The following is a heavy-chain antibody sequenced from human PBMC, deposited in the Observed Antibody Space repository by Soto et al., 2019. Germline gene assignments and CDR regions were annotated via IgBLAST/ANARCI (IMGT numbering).Heavy chain of an antibody. J-gene: IGHJ6*02. Sequence: GGSFRLSCAASGFTFSSYGMHWARQAPGKGLEWVAVISYDGSNKYYADSVKGRFTISRDNSKNTLYLQMNSLRAEDTAVYYCAKAPTPARGSSWYYGMDVWGQGTTVTVSS. CDR2: ISYDGSNK. V-gene: IGHV3-30*18. CDR1: GFTFSSYG. D-gene: IGHD6-13*01. CDR3: AKAPTPARGSSWYYGMDV.